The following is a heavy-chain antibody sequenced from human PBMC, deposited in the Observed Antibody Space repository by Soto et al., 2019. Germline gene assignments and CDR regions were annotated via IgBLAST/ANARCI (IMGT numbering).Heavy chain of an antibody. CDR1: GGSISSSHW. D-gene: IGHD3-16*01. CDR2: IYHSGST. Sequence: QVQLQESGPGLVKPSGTLSLSCAVSGGSISSSHWWTWVRQPPGKGLEWIGEIYHSGSTNYNPSPXSRVTLTVDTSRNQFSLNLSSGDAADQAVYYGAGSGGGEDYWGQGILVTVSS. V-gene: IGHV4-4*02. J-gene: IGHJ4*02. CDR3: AGSGGGEDY.